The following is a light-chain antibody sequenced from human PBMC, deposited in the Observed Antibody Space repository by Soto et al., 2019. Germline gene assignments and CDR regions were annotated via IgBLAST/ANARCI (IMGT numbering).Light chain of an antibody. CDR2: AAS. Sequence: DIQMTQSPSTLSASLGDRVTITCRASQDIDTSLAWFQQRPGKAPKLLIYAASGLESGVPSTFSGSGSGTEFTPTISSVQPDDFATYFCQHYDTFSWTFGQGTKVDIK. CDR3: QHYDTFSWT. J-gene: IGKJ1*01. CDR1: QDIDTS. V-gene: IGKV1-5*01.